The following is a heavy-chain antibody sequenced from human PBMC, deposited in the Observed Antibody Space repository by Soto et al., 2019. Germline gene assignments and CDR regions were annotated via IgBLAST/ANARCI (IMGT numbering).Heavy chain of an antibody. V-gene: IGHV1-69*12. CDR2: IIPIFGTA. CDR1: GGTFSSYA. CDR3: SRGRKSNWGRFDY. D-gene: IGHD7-27*01. J-gene: IGHJ4*02. Sequence: QVQLVQSGAEVKKPGSSVKVSCNASGGTFSSYAISWVRQAPGQGLEWMGGIIPIFGTANYAQKFQGRVTITADESTSTEYMELSSLRSEDTAVYYCSRGRKSNWGRFDYWGQGTLVTVSS.